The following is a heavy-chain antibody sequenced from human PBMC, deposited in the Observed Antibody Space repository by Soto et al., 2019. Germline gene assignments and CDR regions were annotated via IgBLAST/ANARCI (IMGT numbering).Heavy chain of an antibody. V-gene: IGHV1-69*01. CDR1: GGTFNIYN. J-gene: IGHJ6*02. CDR3: ARDETGDSYYYYYGMDV. D-gene: IGHD7-27*01. CDR2: ILPIFGTT. Sequence: QVQLVQSGAEVKKPGSSVKVSCKASGGTFNIYNINWVRQAPGQGLEWMGGILPIFGTTNYAQRFQGRLTIIAADSTSTAYMELSSLRSEDTAGYYCARDETGDSYYYYYGMDVWGQGTTVTVTS.